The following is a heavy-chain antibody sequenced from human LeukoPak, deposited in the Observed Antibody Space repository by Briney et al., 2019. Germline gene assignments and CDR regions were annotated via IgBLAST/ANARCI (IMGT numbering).Heavy chain of an antibody. CDR3: AKARGLIGGAFDI. CDR1: GFTFDDYI. V-gene: IGHV3-43*01. Sequence: PGGSLRLSCAASGFTFDDYIMHWVRQAPGKGLEWVSLISWDGDTTYYADSVKGRLTISRDNSKNSLYLLMNSLTTEDTALYYCAKARGLIGGAFDIWGRGTMVTVSS. J-gene: IGHJ3*02. CDR2: ISWDGDTT. D-gene: IGHD3-22*01.